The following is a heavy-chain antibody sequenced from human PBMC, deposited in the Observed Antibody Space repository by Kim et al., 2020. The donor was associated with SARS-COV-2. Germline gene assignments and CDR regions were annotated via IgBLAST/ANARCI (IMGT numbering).Heavy chain of an antibody. CDR1: GLTFSDYY. D-gene: IGHD2-2*01. CDR3: ARESRGVVVTGPAY. CDR2: ISSTGTAT. Sequence: GGSLRLSCAASGLTFSDYYMSWIRQAPGKGLEFVSFISSTGTATYYADSVKGWFTISRDNTNNSLYLQMNSLRAEDTAVYYCARESRGVVVTGPAYWSQGNLVTVSA. J-gene: IGHJ4*02. V-gene: IGHV3-11*01.